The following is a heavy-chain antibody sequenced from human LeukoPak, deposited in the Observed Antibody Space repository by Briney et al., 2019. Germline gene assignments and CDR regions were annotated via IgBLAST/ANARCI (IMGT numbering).Heavy chain of an antibody. V-gene: IGHV3-21*01. CDR3: ARGNSDYDHDY. D-gene: IGHD5-12*01. CDR1: GFTFSSYS. J-gene: IGHJ4*02. Sequence: GGSLRLSCAASGFTFSSYSMNWVRQAPGKGLEWVSSISTTSRYKYYADSVEGRFTISRDNAKNSVYLQMNSLRAEDTAVYYCARGNSDYDHDYWGQGTLVTV. CDR2: ISTTSRYK.